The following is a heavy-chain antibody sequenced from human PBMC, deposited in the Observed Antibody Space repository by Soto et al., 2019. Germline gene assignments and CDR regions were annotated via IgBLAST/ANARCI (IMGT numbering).Heavy chain of an antibody. D-gene: IGHD3-16*01. J-gene: IGHJ6*02. CDR3: AKDRGSGMDV. CDR2: ISYDGSNK. CDR1: GFTFSSYG. Sequence: ESGGGVVHPGRSLRLSCAASGFTFSSYGMHWVRQAPGKGLEWVAVISYDGSNKYYADSVKGRFTISRDNSKNTLYLQMNSLRAEDTAVYYCAKDRGSGMDVWGQGTTVTVSS. V-gene: IGHV3-30*18.